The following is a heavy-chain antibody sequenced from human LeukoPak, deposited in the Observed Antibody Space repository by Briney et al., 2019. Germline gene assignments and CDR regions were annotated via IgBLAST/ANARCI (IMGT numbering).Heavy chain of an antibody. Sequence: ASVTVSCKASGYTFTSYDINWVRQATGQGLEWMGWMNPNSGNTGYAQKFQGRVTMTRNTSISTAYMELSSLRSEDTAVYYCARGYHYYDFWSGYPYYDYWGQGTLVTVSS. CDR1: GYTFTSYD. CDR3: ARGYHYYDFWSGYPYYDY. J-gene: IGHJ4*02. V-gene: IGHV1-8*01. D-gene: IGHD3-3*01. CDR2: MNPNSGNT.